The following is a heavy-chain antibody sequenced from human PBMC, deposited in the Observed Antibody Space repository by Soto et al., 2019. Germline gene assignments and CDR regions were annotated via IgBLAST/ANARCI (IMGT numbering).Heavy chain of an antibody. Sequence: QEQLVQSGAEVQRPGSSVKLSCKDSGGLFSSYAISWVRQAPGQGLEWVGGIIPVFGTPYYAQKLQGRVTITADESTNTAYMEMSSLTSEDTAIYYCARGGGPYVWFNEFWGQGSLVTVSS. CDR1: GGLFSSYA. V-gene: IGHV1-69*01. D-gene: IGHD2-15*01. J-gene: IGHJ4*02. CDR2: IIPVFGTP. CDR3: ARGGGPYVWFNEF.